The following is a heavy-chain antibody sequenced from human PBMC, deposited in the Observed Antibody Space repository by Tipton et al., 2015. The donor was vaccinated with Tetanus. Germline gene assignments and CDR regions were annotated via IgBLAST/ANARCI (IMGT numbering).Heavy chain of an antibody. J-gene: IGHJ6*02. CDR3: ARVKGTYNHYGLDV. V-gene: IGHV4-61*08. D-gene: IGHD3-10*01. CDR1: GGSLRSGDYQ. CDR2: ISPSGRT. Sequence: TLSLTCSVSGGSLRSGDYQWNWIRQPPGKGLEWLAYISPSGRTNSNYDLKSRITISQDKSKNQFSLRLTSVTAADTAVYYCARVKGTYNHYGLDVWGQGTTVTVAS.